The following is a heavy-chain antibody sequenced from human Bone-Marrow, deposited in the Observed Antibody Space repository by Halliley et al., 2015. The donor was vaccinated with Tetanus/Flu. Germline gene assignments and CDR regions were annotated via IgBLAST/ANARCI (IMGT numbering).Heavy chain of an antibody. D-gene: IGHD3-10*01. CDR2: INQSGNT. Sequence: GGIGEINQSGNTNYNPSLKRQVTISVDKSKNQFSLRRPSVTAAGTAVYYCGRDLYGSGAYYTPDWGQGTLVTVSS. CDR3: GRDLYGSGAYYTPD. V-gene: IGHV4-4*02. J-gene: IGHJ4*02.